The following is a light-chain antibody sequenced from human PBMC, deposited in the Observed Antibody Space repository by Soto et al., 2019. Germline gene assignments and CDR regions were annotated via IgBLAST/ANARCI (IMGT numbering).Light chain of an antibody. Sequence: DIQMTQSPSTLSASVGDTVTITCRASQSLSYWLAWYQQKPGQAPKLLIHKASTLESGVPSRFSGSGSGTEFTLTISSLQPYDFPTFYFQQYYRFPYTFGQGTKLDIK. CDR3: QQYYRFPYT. J-gene: IGKJ2*01. CDR1: QSLSYW. CDR2: KAS. V-gene: IGKV1-5*03.